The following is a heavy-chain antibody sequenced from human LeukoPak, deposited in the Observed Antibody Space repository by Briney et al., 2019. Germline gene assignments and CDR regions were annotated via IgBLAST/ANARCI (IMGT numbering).Heavy chain of an antibody. CDR1: GFTFSSYS. CDR3: AKGSSSSWYRYHMDV. V-gene: IGHV3-23*01. J-gene: IGHJ6*03. CDR2: ISGTGGTT. D-gene: IGHD6-13*01. Sequence: PGGSLRLSCAASGFTFSSYSMNWVRQAPGKALEWVSAISGTGGTTYYADSVKGRFTISRDNAKNTLYLKMNSLRVEDTAVYYCAKGSSSSWYRYHMDVWGKGTTVTISS.